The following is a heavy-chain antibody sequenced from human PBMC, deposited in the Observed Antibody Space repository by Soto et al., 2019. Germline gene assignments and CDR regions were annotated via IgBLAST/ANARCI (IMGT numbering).Heavy chain of an antibody. D-gene: IGHD4-17*01. V-gene: IGHV4-34*01. J-gene: IGHJ3*02. CDR1: GGSFSGYY. Sequence: SETLSLTCAVYGGSFSGYYWSWIRQPPGKGLEWIGEINHSGSTNYNPSLKSRVTISVDTSKNQFSLKLSSVTAADTAVYYCARHQPTVTTDAFDIWGQGTMVTVSS. CDR2: INHSGST. CDR3: ARHQPTVTTDAFDI.